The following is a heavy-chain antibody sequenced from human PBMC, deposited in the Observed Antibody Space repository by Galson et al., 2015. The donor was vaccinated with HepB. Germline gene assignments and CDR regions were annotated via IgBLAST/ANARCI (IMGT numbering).Heavy chain of an antibody. CDR2: ISYDGSNK. Sequence: SLRLSCAASGFTFSSYGMHWVRQAPGKGLEWVAVISYDGSNKYYADSVKGRFTISRDNSKNTLYLQMNSLRAEDTAVYYCARDESSGWVSDAFDIWGQGTMVTVSS. J-gene: IGHJ3*02. V-gene: IGHV3-30*03. CDR3: ARDESSGWVSDAFDI. D-gene: IGHD6-19*01. CDR1: GFTFSSYG.